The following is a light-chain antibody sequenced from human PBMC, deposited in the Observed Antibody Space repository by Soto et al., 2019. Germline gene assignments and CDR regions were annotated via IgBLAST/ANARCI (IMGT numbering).Light chain of an antibody. V-gene: IGLV1-40*01. J-gene: IGLJ1*01. CDR3: QSYDSTLSARYV. Sequence: QSVLTQPPSVSGAPGQRVTISCTGSSSNIGAGYDVHWYQQRPGAAPKLLISANINRPSGVPDRVSGSKSGTSASLAITGLQADDEGDYYCQSYDSTLSARYVFGTGTKVTVL. CDR1: SSNIGAGYD. CDR2: ANI.